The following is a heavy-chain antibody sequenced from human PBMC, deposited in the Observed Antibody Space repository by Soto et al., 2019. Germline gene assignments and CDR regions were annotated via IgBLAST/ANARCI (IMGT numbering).Heavy chain of an antibody. Sequence: GGSLRLSCAASGFTFSSYAMHWVRQAPGKGLEWVAVISYDGSNKYYADSVKGRFTISRDNSKNTLYLQMNSLRAEDTAVYYCAREGPSFTVVPAATMVNWFDPWGQGTLVTVSS. CDR2: ISYDGSNK. D-gene: IGHD2-2*01. V-gene: IGHV3-30-3*01. J-gene: IGHJ5*02. CDR1: GFTFSSYA. CDR3: AREGPSFTVVPAATMVNWFDP.